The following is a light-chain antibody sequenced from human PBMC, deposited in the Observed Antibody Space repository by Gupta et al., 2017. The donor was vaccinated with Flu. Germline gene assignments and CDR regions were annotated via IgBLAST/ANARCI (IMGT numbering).Light chain of an antibody. J-gene: IGLJ3*02. V-gene: IGLV3-21*02. Sequence: SYVLTQSPSVSVAPGQTAKITCGGDNLGTRSVHWYQQKSGQAPVLVLYDNSDRPSGSPERVSGSNSGNTATLTISRVEAGEEADYHCQVWQTSSDYWRVFGGGTKLTVL. CDR2: DNS. CDR1: NLGTRS. CDR3: QVWQTSSDYWRV.